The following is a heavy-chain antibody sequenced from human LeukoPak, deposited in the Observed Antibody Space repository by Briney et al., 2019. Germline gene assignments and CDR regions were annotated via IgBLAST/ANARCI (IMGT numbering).Heavy chain of an antibody. CDR2: ISSSSSTI. CDR3: ARDREGITIFGVVINSLMDV. D-gene: IGHD3-3*01. Sequence: GESLRLSCAASGFTFSSYSMNWVRQAPGKGLEWVSYISSSSSTIYYADSVKGRFTISRDNAKNSLYLQMNSLRAEDTAVYYCARDREGITIFGVVINSLMDVWGKGTTVTVSS. CDR1: GFTFSSYS. J-gene: IGHJ6*03. V-gene: IGHV3-48*01.